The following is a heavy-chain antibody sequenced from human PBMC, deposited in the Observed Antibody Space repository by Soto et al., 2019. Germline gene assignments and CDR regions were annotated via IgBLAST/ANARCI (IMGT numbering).Heavy chain of an antibody. CDR3: ARDPPTLYYFDY. Sequence: ASVKVSCKASGYTFTSYDINWVRQATGQGLEWMGWMNPNSGNTNYAQKLQGRVTVTTDTSTSTAYLELRSLTSDDTAVYYCARDPPTLYYFDYWGQGTLVTVSS. V-gene: IGHV1-18*01. CDR2: MNPNSGNT. CDR1: GYTFTSYD. J-gene: IGHJ4*02.